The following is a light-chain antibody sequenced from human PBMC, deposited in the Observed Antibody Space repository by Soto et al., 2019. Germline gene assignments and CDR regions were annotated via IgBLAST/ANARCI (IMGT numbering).Light chain of an antibody. CDR1: QSVSSN. CDR3: QQYNNWAPWT. Sequence: DIVMTQSPSTLSASPGDRVTLSCRASQSVSSNLAWYQQKPGQAPRLLIYGASTMATGIPARFSGSGSGTEFTLTISSLQSEDYAVYYYQQYNNWAPWTFGQGTKVEIK. V-gene: IGKV3-15*01. J-gene: IGKJ1*01. CDR2: GAS.